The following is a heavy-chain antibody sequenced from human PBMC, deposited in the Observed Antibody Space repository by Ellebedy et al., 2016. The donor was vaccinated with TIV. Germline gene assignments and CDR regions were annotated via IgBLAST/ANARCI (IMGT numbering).Heavy chain of an antibody. V-gene: IGHV4-59*01. CDR3: ASLKSSGSSWYGSYYGMDV. J-gene: IGHJ6*02. CDR2: IYYSGST. Sequence: SETLSLTCTVSGGSITNYYWSWIRQPPGKGLEWIGYIYYSGSTNYNPSLKSRVTISVDTSKNQFSLKLSSVTAADTAVYYCASLKSSGSSWYGSYYGMDVWGQGTTVTVSS. D-gene: IGHD6-13*01. CDR1: GGSITNYY.